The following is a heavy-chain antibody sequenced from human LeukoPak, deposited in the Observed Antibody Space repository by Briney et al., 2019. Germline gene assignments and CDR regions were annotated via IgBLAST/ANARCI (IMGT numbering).Heavy chain of an antibody. Sequence: SETLSLTCTVSGGSISSSSYYWGWSRHPPGKGLECMGSIYYSGSTYYNPSLKSRVTISVDTSKKQFSLKLSSVTAADTAVYYCARADYDFWSGYFSPPDVWGKGTTVTVSS. CDR2: IYYSGST. J-gene: IGHJ6*04. V-gene: IGHV4-39*01. D-gene: IGHD3-3*01. CDR3: ARADYDFWSGYFSPPDV. CDR1: GGSISSSSYY.